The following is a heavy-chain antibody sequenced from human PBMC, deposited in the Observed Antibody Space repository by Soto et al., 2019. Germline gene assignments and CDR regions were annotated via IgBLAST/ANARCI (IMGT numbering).Heavy chain of an antibody. J-gene: IGHJ5*02. CDR1: GFTFSIYW. V-gene: IGHV3-74*01. CDR3: ARARVVVVPPAFDP. Sequence: PGGSLRLSCAASGFTFSIYWMHWVRQAPGKGLVWVSRINSDGSSTSYADSVKGRFTISRDNAKNTLYLQMNSLRAEDTAVYYCARARVVVVPPAFDPWGQGTLVTVSS. D-gene: IGHD2-2*01. CDR2: INSDGSST.